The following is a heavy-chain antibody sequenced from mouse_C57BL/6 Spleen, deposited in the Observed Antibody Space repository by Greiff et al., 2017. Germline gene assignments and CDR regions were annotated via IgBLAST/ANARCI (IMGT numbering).Heavy chain of an antibody. CDR3: ARERGWVNWYLDV. CDR2: ISDGGSYT. V-gene: IGHV5-4*01. CDR1: GFTFSSYA. J-gene: IGHJ1*03. Sequence: EVMLVESGGGLVKPGGSLKLSCAASGFTFSSYAMSWVRQTPGQSLEWVANISDGGSYTNYPDNVKGRFTISRDNAKNNLYLQLSHLKSEDTAMYYCARERGWVNWYLDVWGTGTTVTVSS.